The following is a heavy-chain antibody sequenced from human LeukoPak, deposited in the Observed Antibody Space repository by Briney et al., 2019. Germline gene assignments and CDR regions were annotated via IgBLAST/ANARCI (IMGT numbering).Heavy chain of an antibody. V-gene: IGHV3-23*01. J-gene: IGHJ4*02. CDR1: GFTFSSYA. Sequence: GGSLRLSCAASGFTFSSYAVSWGRQAPGKGLEWVSAISGSGGSTYYADSVKGRFTISRDHSKNTLYLQMNSLRTEDTAVYYCTADLSDSSAWSFDYWGQGTLVTVSS. CDR2: ISGSGGST. CDR3: TADLSDSSAWSFDY. D-gene: IGHD3-22*01.